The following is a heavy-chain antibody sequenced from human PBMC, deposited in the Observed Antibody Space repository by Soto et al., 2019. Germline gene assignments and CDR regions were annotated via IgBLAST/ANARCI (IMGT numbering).Heavy chain of an antibody. V-gene: IGHV4-31*03. CDR2: IYYSGST. CDR1: GGSISSGGYY. CDR3: ARDKQYYYDSSGHPLVYYYYGMDV. Sequence: SETLSLTCTVSGGSISSGGYYWSWIRQHPGKGLEWIGYIYYSGSTYYNPSLKSRVTISVDTPKNQFSLKLSSVTAADTAVYYCARDKQYYYDSSGHPLVYYYYGMDVWGLGTTVPVSS. J-gene: IGHJ6*02. D-gene: IGHD3-22*01.